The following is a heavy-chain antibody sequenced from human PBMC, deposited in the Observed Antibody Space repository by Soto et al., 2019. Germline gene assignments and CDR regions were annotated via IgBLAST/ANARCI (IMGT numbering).Heavy chain of an antibody. CDR1: GHSFYTYG. CDR3: AGEFDIVPTPGGEY. V-gene: IGHV1-18*04. D-gene: IGHD5-12*01. CDR2: ISGYNRNF. J-gene: IGHJ4*02. Sequence: APVKVSCKASGHSFYTYGVAWVRQAPGQGLERMGWISGYNRNFMYADKDEERVNMTTYTTMSTAYMELRILGSDDTAICYCAGEFDIVPTPGGEYLGQGTLVTVSS.